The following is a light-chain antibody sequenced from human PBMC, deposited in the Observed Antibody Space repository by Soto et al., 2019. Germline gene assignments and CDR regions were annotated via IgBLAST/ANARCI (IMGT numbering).Light chain of an antibody. CDR3: LPFTSRDPLA. J-gene: IGLJ2*01. CDR1: SSDVGGFNY. V-gene: IGLV2-14*01. CDR2: KVN. Sequence: QSALTQPASVSGSPGESIIIYCTGTSSDVGGFNYVSWYQHHPGKAPKLIIYKVNLRPSGVSSRFSASKSGNTASLTISGLPAEDGAYLYLLPFTSRDPLAFRRGTKVTVL.